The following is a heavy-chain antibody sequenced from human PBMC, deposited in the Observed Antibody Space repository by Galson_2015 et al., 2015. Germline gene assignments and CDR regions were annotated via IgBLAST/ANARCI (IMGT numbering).Heavy chain of an antibody. Sequence: SCKASGYTFTSYYLHWVRQAPGQGLEWMGIINPSGGSTSYAQKFQGRVTMTRDTSTSTVYMELSSLRSEDTAVYYCARVVGYCTNGVCYVREADYWGQGTLVTVSS. J-gene: IGHJ4*02. CDR1: GYTFTSYY. CDR2: INPSGGST. V-gene: IGHV1-46*01. CDR3: ARVVGYCTNGVCYVREADY. D-gene: IGHD2-8*01.